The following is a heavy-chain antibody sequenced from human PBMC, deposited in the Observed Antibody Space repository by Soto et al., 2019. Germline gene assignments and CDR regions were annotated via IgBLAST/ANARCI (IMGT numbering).Heavy chain of an antibody. Sequence: QVQLVESGGGLVKPGGSLRLSCAASGFTFSEYYMSWIRQAPGKGLEWVSYISSSGSTIYYADSVKGRFTIPRDNAKNTVSRHINSLRAEDAAVYFCARLNVGGVDLLGPGTLV. CDR2: ISSSGSTI. CDR1: GFTFSEYY. D-gene: IGHD2-15*01. J-gene: IGHJ3*01. CDR3: ARLNVGGVDL. V-gene: IGHV3-11*04.